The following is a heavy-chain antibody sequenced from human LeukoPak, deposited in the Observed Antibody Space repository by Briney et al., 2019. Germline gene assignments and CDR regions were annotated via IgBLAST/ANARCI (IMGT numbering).Heavy chain of an antibody. Sequence: GGSLRLSCAASGFTVSSNYMSWVRQAPGKGLEWVSVIYSGGSTYYADPVKGRFTISRDNSKNTLYLQMNSLRAEDTAVYYCAKGARYSYGLLGFFDCWGQGTLVTVSS. CDR3: AKGARYSYGLLGFFDC. CDR1: GFTVSSNY. V-gene: IGHV3-53*01. D-gene: IGHD5-18*01. CDR2: IYSGGST. J-gene: IGHJ4*02.